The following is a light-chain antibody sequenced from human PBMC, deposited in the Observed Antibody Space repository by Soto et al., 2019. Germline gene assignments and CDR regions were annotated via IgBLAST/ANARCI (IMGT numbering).Light chain of an antibody. CDR1: SSDVGGYNY. CDR3: YSYAGRTGV. J-gene: IGLJ2*01. Sequence: QSVLTQPPSASGSPGQSVTISCSGTSSDVGGYNYVSWYQQHPGKAPKLMIYEISKRPSGVPDRFSGSKSGNTASLTVSGLQAEEEADYYRYSYAGRTGVFGGGTKVTVL. CDR2: EIS. V-gene: IGLV2-8*01.